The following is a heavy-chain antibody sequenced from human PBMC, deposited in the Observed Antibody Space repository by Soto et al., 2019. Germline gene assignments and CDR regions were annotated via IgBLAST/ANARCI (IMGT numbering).Heavy chain of an antibody. CDR2: IYHSGST. J-gene: IGHJ5*02. CDR3: ARGIRYYDSSGDYSDWFDP. V-gene: IGHV4-30-2*01. CDR1: GGSISSGGYS. D-gene: IGHD3-22*01. Sequence: SETLSLTCAVSGGSISSGGYSWSWIRQPPGKGLEWIGYIYHSGSTYYNPSLKSRVTISVDRSKNQFSLKLSSVTDADTAVYYCARGIRYYDSSGDYSDWFDPWGQGTLVTVSS.